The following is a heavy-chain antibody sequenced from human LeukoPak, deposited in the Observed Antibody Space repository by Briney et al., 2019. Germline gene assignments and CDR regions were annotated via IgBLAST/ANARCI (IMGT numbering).Heavy chain of an antibody. CDR3: AKFYDILTGYFDY. CDR2: ISGSGGST. CDR1: GFTFSNYA. D-gene: IGHD3-9*01. Sequence: GGSLRLSCAASGFTFSNYAMSWVRQAPGKGLEWVSVISGSGGSTYYADSVKGRFTISRDNSKNTLYLQMNSLRAEDTAVYYCAKFYDILTGYFDYWGQGTLVTVSS. J-gene: IGHJ4*02. V-gene: IGHV3-23*01.